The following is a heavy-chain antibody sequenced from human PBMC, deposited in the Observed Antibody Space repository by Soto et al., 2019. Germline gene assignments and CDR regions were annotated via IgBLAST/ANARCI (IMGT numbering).Heavy chain of an antibody. V-gene: IGHV6-1*01. CDR1: GDSVSSNSAA. Sequence: TCAISGDSVSSNSAAWNWIRQSPSRGLEWLGRTYYRSKWYNDYAVSVKSRITINPDTSKNQFSLQLNSVTPEDTAVYYCAREVERRTVGWFDPWGQGTLVTVSS. CDR2: TYYRSKWYN. D-gene: IGHD1-1*01. J-gene: IGHJ5*02. CDR3: AREVERRTVGWFDP.